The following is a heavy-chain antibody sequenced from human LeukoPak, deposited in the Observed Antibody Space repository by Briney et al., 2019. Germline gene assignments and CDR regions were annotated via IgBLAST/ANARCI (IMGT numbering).Heavy chain of an antibody. CDR2: IYYTGST. CDR3: ARAHSSSWYVDY. D-gene: IGHD6-13*01. V-gene: IGHV4-59*01. Sequence: PSETLSLTCTVSGGSISSYYWSWIRQPPGKGLEWIGYIYYTGSTNYNPSLKSRVTISVDTSKNLFSLKLSSVTAADTAVYYCARAHSSSWYVDYWGQGTLVTVSS. J-gene: IGHJ4*02. CDR1: GGSISSYY.